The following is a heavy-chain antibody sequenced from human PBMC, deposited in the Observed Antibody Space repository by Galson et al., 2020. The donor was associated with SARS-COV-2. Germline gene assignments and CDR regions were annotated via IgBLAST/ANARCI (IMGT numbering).Heavy chain of an antibody. D-gene: IGHD2-15*01. CDR2: IHDSGSP. CDR1: GYSISSSYF. J-gene: IGHJ4*02. CDR3: AAYSVVVASPTPLRAGY. Sequence: SETLSLTCPVSGYSISSSYFRAWTRLSPEKGLEWMGSIHDSGSPYYKPSPKSRVTIPLDTSKNQFSLKVTSAAAADTAVYYCAAYSVVVASPTPLRAGYWGQGTRVIVSS. V-gene: IGHV4-38-2*01.